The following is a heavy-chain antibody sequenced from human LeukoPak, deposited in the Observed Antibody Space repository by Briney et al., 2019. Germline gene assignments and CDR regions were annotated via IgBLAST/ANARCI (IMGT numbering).Heavy chain of an antibody. J-gene: IGHJ5*02. CDR1: GYTFTSYD. Sequence: ASVKVSCKASGYTFTSYDINWVRQAPGQRLEWMGWINPNSGGTNYAQKFQGRVTMTRDTSISTAYMELSRLRSDDTAVYYCAREVRITMLRGVIKGDNWFDPWGQGTLVTVSS. V-gene: IGHV1-2*02. CDR2: INPNSGGT. CDR3: AREVRITMLRGVIKGDNWFDP. D-gene: IGHD3-10*01.